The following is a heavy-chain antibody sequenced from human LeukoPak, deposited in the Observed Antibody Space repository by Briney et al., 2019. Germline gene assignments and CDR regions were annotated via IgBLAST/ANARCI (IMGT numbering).Heavy chain of an antibody. J-gene: IGHJ4*02. V-gene: IGHV2-5*01. CDR3: ARQGYGYVYFDF. CDR2: IYGSDDK. CDR1: GLSLDSTAVG. D-gene: IGHD5-18*01. Sequence: SGPTLVKPTETLTLTCTFSGLSLDSTAVGVGWVRQPPGKALEWLALIYGSDDKRYMPPLQNRLTITKDTSKNLVVLTMANVDPVDTATYYCARQGYGYVYFDFWGRGILVTVSS.